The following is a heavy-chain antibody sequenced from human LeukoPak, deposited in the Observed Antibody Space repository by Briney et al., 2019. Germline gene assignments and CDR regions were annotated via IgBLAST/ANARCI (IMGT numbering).Heavy chain of an antibody. J-gene: IGHJ5*02. CDR3: ARLEVLMAQNWFDP. D-gene: IGHD2-8*01. Sequence: GESLKISCKGSGYSFTSFWVGWVRQMPGKGLEWMGIIYPGDSDTRYSPSFQGQVTISADKSISTAYLQWSSLKASDTAMYYCARLEVLMAQNWFDPWGQGTLVTVSS. V-gene: IGHV5-51*01. CDR1: GYSFTSFW. CDR2: IYPGDSDT.